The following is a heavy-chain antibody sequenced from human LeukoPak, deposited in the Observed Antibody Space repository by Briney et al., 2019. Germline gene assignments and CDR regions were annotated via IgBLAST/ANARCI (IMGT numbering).Heavy chain of an antibody. CDR3: ARRRDGYNTRYYDYGMDV. Sequence: SETLSLTCTVFGGSISTYYWTWIRQPPGKGLEWIGYIYCSGSTNYNPSLKSGVTISVHTSNNQFSLRLSSVTAADTAVYYCARRRDGYNTRYYDYGMDVWGQGTTVTVSS. J-gene: IGHJ6*02. D-gene: IGHD5-24*01. CDR1: GGSISTYY. V-gene: IGHV4-59*08. CDR2: IYCSGST.